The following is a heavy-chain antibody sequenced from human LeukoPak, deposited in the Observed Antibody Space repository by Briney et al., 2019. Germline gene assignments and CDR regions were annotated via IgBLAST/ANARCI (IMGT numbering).Heavy chain of an antibody. CDR2: IIPILGIA. D-gene: IGHD3-10*01. CDR1: GGTFSSYA. J-gene: IGHJ4*02. CDR3: ARDGSGVWFDY. Sequence: SVKVSCKASGGTFSSYAISWVRQAPGQGLEWMGRIIPILGIANYAQKFQGRVTITADKSTSTAYMELSSLRSDDTAVYYCARDGSGVWFDYWGQGTLVTVSS. V-gene: IGHV1-69*04.